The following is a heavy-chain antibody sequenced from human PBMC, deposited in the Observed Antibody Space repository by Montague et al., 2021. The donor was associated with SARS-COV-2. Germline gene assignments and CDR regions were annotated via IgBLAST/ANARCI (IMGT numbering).Heavy chain of an antibody. V-gene: IGHV6-1*01. CDR3: TSGREGNYNVMDV. Sequence: CAISGDSVSSHSATWNWVRQSPSRGLEWLGRPYYRSKWYNDYAVSVRGRVTINPDTSKNQFSLQLNSVTPEDTAIYYCTSGREGNYNVMDVWGRGTTVTVSS. CDR1: GDSVSSHSAT. CDR2: PYYRSKWYN. J-gene: IGHJ6*02. D-gene: IGHD1-1*01.